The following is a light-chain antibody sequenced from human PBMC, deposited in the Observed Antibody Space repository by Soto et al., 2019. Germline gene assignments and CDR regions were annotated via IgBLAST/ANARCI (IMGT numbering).Light chain of an antibody. Sequence: QSVLTQPPSASGTPGQRVTISCSGSSSNIGSYTVNWYQQLPGTAPKLLIYSNNQRPSGVPDRFSGSKSGTSVSLAISGLQCEDEADYYCAAWDDSLNGVVFGGGTKLTVL. V-gene: IGLV1-44*01. CDR1: SSNIGSYT. CDR3: AAWDDSLNGVV. J-gene: IGLJ2*01. CDR2: SNN.